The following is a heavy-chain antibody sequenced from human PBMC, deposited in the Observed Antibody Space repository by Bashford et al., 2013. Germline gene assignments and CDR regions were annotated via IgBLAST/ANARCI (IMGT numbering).Heavy chain of an antibody. CDR1: GYTFTGYY. CDR3: ARDQQRWDY. V-gene: IGHV1-18*04. CDR2: ISTYNANT. J-gene: IGHJ4*02. Sequence: ASVKVSCKASGYTFTGYYMHWVRQAPGQGLEWMGWISTYNANTNYAQKLQGRVTMTTDTSTSTAYMELRSLRSDDTAVYYCARDQQRWDYWGQGTLVTVSS. D-gene: IGHD6-13*01.